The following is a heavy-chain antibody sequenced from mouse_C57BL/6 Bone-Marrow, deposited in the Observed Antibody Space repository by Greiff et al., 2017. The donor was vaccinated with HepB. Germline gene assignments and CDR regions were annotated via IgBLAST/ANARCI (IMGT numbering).Heavy chain of an antibody. V-gene: IGHV5-4*03. CDR2: ISDGGSYT. Sequence: EVKVEESGGGLVKPGGSLKLSCAASGFTFSSYAMSWVRQTPEKRLEWVATISDGGSYTYYPDNVKGRFTISRDNAKNNLYLQMSHLKSEDTAMYYCARGVVSFAYWGQGTLVTVSA. D-gene: IGHD1-1*02. CDR3: ARGVVSFAY. J-gene: IGHJ3*01. CDR1: GFTFSSYA.